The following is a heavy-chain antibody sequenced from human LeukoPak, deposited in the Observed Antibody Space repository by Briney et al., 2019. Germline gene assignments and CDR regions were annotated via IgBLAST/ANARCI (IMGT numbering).Heavy chain of an antibody. V-gene: IGHV3-21*01. J-gene: IGHJ5*02. CDR2: ISSSGSYI. CDR3: ARDGSGWSNWLDP. Sequence: KTGGSLRLSCAASGFSLSNYTMNWVRLAPGKGLEWVSSISSSGSYIYYADSVKGRFTISRDNAKNSLFLQMNSLRAEDTAVYYCARDGSGWSNWLDPWGQGTLVTVSS. CDR1: GFSLSNYT. D-gene: IGHD6-19*01.